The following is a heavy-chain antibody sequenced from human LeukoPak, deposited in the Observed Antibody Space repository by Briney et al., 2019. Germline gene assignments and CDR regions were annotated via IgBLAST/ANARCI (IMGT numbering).Heavy chain of an antibody. CDR3: ARDDVGIAAAGGIY. J-gene: IGHJ4*02. CDR1: AGSISSSSYY. V-gene: IGHV4-39*07. CDR2: IYYTGIT. Sequence: SETLSLTCTVSAGSISSSSYYWGWIRQPPGKGLEWIGSIYYTGITYYNPSLKSRVTMSLDTSKNQFSLKLSSVTAADTAVYYCARDDVGIAAAGGIYWGQGTLVTVSS. D-gene: IGHD6-13*01.